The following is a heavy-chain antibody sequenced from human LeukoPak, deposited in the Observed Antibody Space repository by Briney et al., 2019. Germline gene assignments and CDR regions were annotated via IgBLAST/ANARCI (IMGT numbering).Heavy chain of an antibody. CDR3: AREGVNLTYTKGPYTH. CDR2: INQRGST. CDR1: GASFSDHY. J-gene: IGHJ4*02. Sequence: PSETLSLTCAVYGASFSDHYWSWIRQPPGKGLEWIGEINQRGSTNYNPSLKRRLTISVDRSKNQFSLKLSSVTAADTAVYYCAREGVNLTYTKGPYTHWGQGTLVTVSS. V-gene: IGHV4-34*01. D-gene: IGHD3-10*01.